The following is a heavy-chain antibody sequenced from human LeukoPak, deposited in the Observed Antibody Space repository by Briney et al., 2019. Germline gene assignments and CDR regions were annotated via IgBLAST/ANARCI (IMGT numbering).Heavy chain of an antibody. V-gene: IGHV4-34*01. CDR2: INHSGST. CDR3: ARGRRDDSSGYYLDY. D-gene: IGHD3-22*01. Sequence: KPSETLSLTCAVYGGSFSGYYWSWLRRPPGKGLEWIGEINHSGSTNYNPSLKSRVTISVDTSKNQFSLKLSSVTAADTAVYYCARGRRDDSSGYYLDYWGQGTLVTVSS. CDR1: GGSFSGYY. J-gene: IGHJ4*02.